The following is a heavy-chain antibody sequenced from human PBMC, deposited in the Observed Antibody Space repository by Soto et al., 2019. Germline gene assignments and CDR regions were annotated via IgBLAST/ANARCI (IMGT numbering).Heavy chain of an antibody. CDR1: GGSISSYY. CDR2: IYDSGKT. V-gene: IGHV4-59*08. D-gene: IGHD3-10*01. CDR3: ARGQTSDKVDY. J-gene: IGHJ4*02. Sequence: ETLSLTCTFSGGSISSYYWSWIRQPPGQGLEWIGYIYDSGKTYTNPSLQSQVTMSVDTSKTQFSLRLTSVTAADTAVYYCARGQTSDKVDYWGQGTLVTVSS.